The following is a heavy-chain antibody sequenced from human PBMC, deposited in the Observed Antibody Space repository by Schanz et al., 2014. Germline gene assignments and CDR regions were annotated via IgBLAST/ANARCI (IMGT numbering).Heavy chain of an antibody. V-gene: IGHV1-2*04. CDR1: GGTFNSYT. CDR3: ARAFGGYDPAGALDY. D-gene: IGHD5-12*01. Sequence: QVQLVQSGAEVKKPGSSMKVSCKASGGTFNSYTINWVRQAPGQGLEWMGRINPNSGTTNYAQKFQGWVTMTRDTSISTAYMELSRLKSDDTAVYYCARAFGGYDPAGALDYWGQGTLXTVSS. J-gene: IGHJ4*02. CDR2: INPNSGTT.